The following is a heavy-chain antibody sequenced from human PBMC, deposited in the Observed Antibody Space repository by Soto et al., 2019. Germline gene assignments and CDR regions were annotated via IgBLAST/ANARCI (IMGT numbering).Heavy chain of an antibody. V-gene: IGHV3-15*01. Sequence: PGGSLRLSCAASGFTFSNDWLSWVRQAPGKGLEWVGRIKNKTDGGTTDYTAAVEGRFTISREDSKNTLYLQMDSLKAEDTAVYYCATKRTGITTNGPGYWGQGTLVTVSS. D-gene: IGHD1-20*01. CDR1: GFTFSNDW. J-gene: IGHJ4*02. CDR3: ATKRTGITTNGPGY. CDR2: IKNKTDGGTT.